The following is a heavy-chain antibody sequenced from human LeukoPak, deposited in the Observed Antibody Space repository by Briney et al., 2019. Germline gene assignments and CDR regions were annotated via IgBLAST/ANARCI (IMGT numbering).Heavy chain of an antibody. Sequence: ASVNASFKASGYTFTIYYMHWVRQAPGQGLEWMGIINPSGGSTSYAQKFQGRVTMTRDTSTSTVYMELSSLRSEDTAVYYCARDTPRGYYDSSGYPDYWGQGTLVTVSS. J-gene: IGHJ4*02. CDR3: ARDTPRGYYDSSGYPDY. CDR2: INPSGGST. D-gene: IGHD3-22*01. V-gene: IGHV1-46*01. CDR1: GYTFTIYY.